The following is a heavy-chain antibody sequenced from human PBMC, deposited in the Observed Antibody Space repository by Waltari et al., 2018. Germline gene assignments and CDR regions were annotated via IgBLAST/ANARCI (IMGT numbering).Heavy chain of an antibody. CDR2: SHHSGSI. J-gene: IGHJ5*01. CDR1: GYSISSGSY. CDR3: AKDSNINWFFS. V-gene: IGHV4-38-2*02. Sequence: QVHRQESGPGLVKSSETRSLTCTVSGYSISSGSYGGWVRQPPGKGLEWIGTSHHSGSIFYNPSRKSRVTISIDTSENQCSLNLNSVTAADTAIYYCAKDSNINWFFSWGQGILVSVSS.